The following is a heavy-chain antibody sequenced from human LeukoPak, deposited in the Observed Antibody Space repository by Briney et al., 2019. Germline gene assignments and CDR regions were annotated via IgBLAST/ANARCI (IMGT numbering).Heavy chain of an antibody. V-gene: IGHV1-24*01. CDR1: GYTLTELS. J-gene: IGHJ5*02. CDR2: FDTEDGET. CDR3: ATAHIVATILNWFDP. D-gene: IGHD5-12*01. Sequence: ASVKVSCKGSGYTLTELSMHWVRQAPGTGLEWLGGFDTEDGETIYAQKFQGRVTITEDTSTDTAYMARSSLKSEDTAVYYCATAHIVATILNWFDPWGQGTLVTVSS.